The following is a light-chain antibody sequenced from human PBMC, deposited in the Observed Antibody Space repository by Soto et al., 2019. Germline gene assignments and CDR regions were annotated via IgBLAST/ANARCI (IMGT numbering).Light chain of an antibody. V-gene: IGKV3-20*01. Sequence: EIVLTQSPGTLSLSPGERATLSCRASQSVSSSYLAWYQQKPGQAPRLLIYGASGRATGIPDRFSGSGSGTDFTLTISRLEPEDFAVYYCQQYGSSPLTFGGGTKVDSK. CDR2: GAS. J-gene: IGKJ4*01. CDR3: QQYGSSPLT. CDR1: QSVSSSY.